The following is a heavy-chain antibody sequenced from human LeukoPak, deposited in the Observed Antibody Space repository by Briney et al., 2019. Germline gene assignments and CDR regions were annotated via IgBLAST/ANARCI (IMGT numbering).Heavy chain of an antibody. V-gene: IGHV3-11*01. CDR3: AQDLAWGAFDH. CDR2: ISSSGSTI. CDR1: GFTFSNYY. Sequence: GGSLRLSCAASGFTFSNYYMSWVRQAPGRGREWVSYISSSGSTIYYADSVKGRFTISRDNAKNSLYLQMNSLRVEDTAVYYCAQDLAWGAFDHWGQGTLVTVSS. J-gene: IGHJ4*02. D-gene: IGHD7-27*01.